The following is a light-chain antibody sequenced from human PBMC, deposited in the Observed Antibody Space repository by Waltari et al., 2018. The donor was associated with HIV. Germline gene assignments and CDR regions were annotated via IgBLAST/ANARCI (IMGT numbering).Light chain of an antibody. Sequence: SYELTQPPSVSVSPGQTASITCSGDKLGDKYACWYQQKPGQSPVLVIYQDSKRPSGFPERFSGANSGNTATLTISGTQAMDEADYYCQAWDSSLVFGGGTKLTVL. J-gene: IGLJ2*01. CDR3: QAWDSSLV. V-gene: IGLV3-1*01. CDR2: QDS. CDR1: KLGDKY.